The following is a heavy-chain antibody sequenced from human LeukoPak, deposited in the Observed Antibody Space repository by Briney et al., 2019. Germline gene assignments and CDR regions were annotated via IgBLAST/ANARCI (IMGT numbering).Heavy chain of an antibody. CDR2: IYHSGST. J-gene: IGHJ4*02. CDR3: ARVTAVAGIIDY. CDR1: GYSISSGYY. V-gene: IGHV4-38-2*02. D-gene: IGHD6-19*01. Sequence: PSETLSLTCTVSGYSISSGYYWGWIRQPPGKGLEWIGSIYHSGSTYYNPSLKSRVTISVDTSKNQFSLKLSSVTAADTAVYYCARVTAVAGIIDYWGQGTLVTVSS.